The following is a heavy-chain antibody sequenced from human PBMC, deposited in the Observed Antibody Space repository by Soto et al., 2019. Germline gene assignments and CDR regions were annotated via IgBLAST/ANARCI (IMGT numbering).Heavy chain of an antibody. CDR1: GYTFTSYG. V-gene: IGHV1-18*04. D-gene: IGHD2-2*01. CDR3: ARIVVVPADAPEGGNYYYYGMDV. J-gene: IGHJ6*01. Sequence: ASVKVSCKASGYTFTSYGISWVRQAPGQGLEWMGWISAYNGNTNYAQKLQGRVTMTTDTSTSTAYMELRSLRSDDTAVYYCARIVVVPADAPEGGNYYYYGMDVWGQGTTVTVSS. CDR2: ISAYNGNT.